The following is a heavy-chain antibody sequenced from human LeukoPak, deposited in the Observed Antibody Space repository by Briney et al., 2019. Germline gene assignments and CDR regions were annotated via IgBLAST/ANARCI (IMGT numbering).Heavy chain of an antibody. Sequence: PGRSLRLSCAASGFTFSSYAMHWVRQAPGKGLEWVAVISYDGSNKYYADSVKGRFTISRDNSKSTLYLQMNSLRAEDTAVYYCARYDDYSNTLSMDVWGQGTTVTVSS. CDR3: ARYDDYSNTLSMDV. CDR1: GFTFSSYA. CDR2: ISYDGSNK. J-gene: IGHJ6*02. V-gene: IGHV3-30-3*01. D-gene: IGHD4-4*01.